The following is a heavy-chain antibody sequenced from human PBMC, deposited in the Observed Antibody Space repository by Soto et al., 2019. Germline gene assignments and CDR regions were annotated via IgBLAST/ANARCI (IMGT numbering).Heavy chain of an antibody. CDR2: IYHSGST. V-gene: IGHV4-38-2*01. J-gene: IGHJ4*02. CDR1: GYSISSGYY. D-gene: IGHD3-9*01. CDR3: ARAGPILRYFDWRYYFDY. Sequence: SETLSLTCAVSGYSISSGYYWGWIRQPPGKGLEWIGSIYHSGSTYYNPSLKSRVTISVDTSKNQFSLKLSSVTAADTAVYYCARAGPILRYFDWRYYFDYWGQGTLVTVS.